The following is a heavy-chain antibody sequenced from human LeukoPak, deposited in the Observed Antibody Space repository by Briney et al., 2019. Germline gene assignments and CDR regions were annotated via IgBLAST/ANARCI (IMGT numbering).Heavy chain of an antibody. Sequence: GGSLRLSCAASGFTVSSNYMSWVRQAPGKGLEWVSALSGSGGSTYYADSVKGRFTISRDNSKNTLYLQMNSLRAEDTAVYYCASMSEMAFDYWGQGTLVTVSS. CDR2: LSGSGGST. CDR1: GFTVSSNY. D-gene: IGHD5-24*01. CDR3: ASMSEMAFDY. J-gene: IGHJ4*02. V-gene: IGHV3-23*01.